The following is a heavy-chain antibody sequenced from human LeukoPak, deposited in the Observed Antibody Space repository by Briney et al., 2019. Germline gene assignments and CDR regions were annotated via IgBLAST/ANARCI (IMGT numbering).Heavy chain of an antibody. D-gene: IGHD1-7*01. CDR2: INGDETSR. Sequence: PGGSLRLSCTASGFTFRDYWMHWIRQTPREGLVWVSRINGDETSRAYADFVEGRFTISRDNAKNTLYLQIDSLRAEDSAIYYCARDRAEHNWTYHTLFDYWGQGIPVTVSS. V-gene: IGHV3-74*01. CDR3: ARDRAEHNWTYHTLFDY. CDR1: GFTFRDYW. J-gene: IGHJ4*02.